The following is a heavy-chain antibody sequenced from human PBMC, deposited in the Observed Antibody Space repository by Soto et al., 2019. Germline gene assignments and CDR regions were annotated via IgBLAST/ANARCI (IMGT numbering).Heavy chain of an antibody. J-gene: IGHJ4*02. Sequence: GGSLRLSCAASGFTFSSYAMHWVRQAPGKGLEWVAVKAYDGRNKYYADSVKDRVTMTTATSTNTVFLELRSLKSDDTAIYYCARDRLRGYGSSGFYSWGQGTMVTVSS. D-gene: IGHD3-22*01. CDR3: ARDRLRGYGSSGFYS. CDR1: GFTFSSYA. CDR2: KAYDGRNK. V-gene: IGHV3-30*04.